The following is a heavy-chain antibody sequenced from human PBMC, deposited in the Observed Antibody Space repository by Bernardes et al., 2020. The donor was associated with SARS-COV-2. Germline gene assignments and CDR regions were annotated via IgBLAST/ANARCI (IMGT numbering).Heavy chain of an antibody. CDR2: ISGDSATI. V-gene: IGHV3-48*04. J-gene: IGHJ3*01. CDR3: ARAGPEGDDAFDV. Sequence: GGSLRLSCAASGFTFSNYSMNWVRQAPGKGLEWISYISGDSATIFDADSVRGRFTISRDNAKNSLYLQMNSLRLEDTALYYCARAGPEGDDAFDVWGQGTTVTVSS. CDR1: GFTFSNYS.